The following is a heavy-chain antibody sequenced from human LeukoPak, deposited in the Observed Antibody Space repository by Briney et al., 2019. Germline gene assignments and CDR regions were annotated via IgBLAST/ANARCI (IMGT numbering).Heavy chain of an antibody. J-gene: IGHJ5*02. D-gene: IGHD1-1*01. Sequence: GGSLRLSCAASGFTFRSYAMSWVRQAPGKGLEWVGRIKSKVAGGTIDYAAPVKGRFTISRDDSKNTLYLQMNSLKTEDTGMYYCTTDADNWDDGGWFDPWGQGSLVTVSS. CDR2: IKSKVAGGTI. CDR1: GFTFRSYA. CDR3: TTDADNWDDGGWFDP. V-gene: IGHV3-15*01.